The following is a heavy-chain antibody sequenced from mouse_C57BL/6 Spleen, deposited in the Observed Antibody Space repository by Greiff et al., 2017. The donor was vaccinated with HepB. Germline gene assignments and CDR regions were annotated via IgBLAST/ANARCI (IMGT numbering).Heavy chain of an antibody. D-gene: IGHD1-1*01. CDR1: GYTFTSYT. CDR2: INPSSGYT. CDR3: ASYYGSSLYAMDY. V-gene: IGHV1-4*01. J-gene: IGHJ4*01. Sequence: VQLQQSGAELARPGASVKMSCKASGYTFTSYTMHWVNQRPGQGLEWIGYINPSSGYTKYNQKFKDKATLTADKSSSTAYMQLSSLTSEDSAVYYCASYYGSSLYAMDYWGQGTSVTVSS.